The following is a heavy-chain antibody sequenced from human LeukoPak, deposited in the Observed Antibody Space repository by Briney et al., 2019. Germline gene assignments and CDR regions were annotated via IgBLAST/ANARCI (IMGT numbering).Heavy chain of an antibody. D-gene: IGHD1-14*01. Sequence: SETLSLTCTVSGGSVNSGSYYWSWIRQSPGKGLEWIGDIYYSGSAYYNPSLKGRVTMSVDTSKNQFSLNLSSVTAADTAVYYCARKPIINSAWYYFDYWGQGTLVTVSS. V-gene: IGHV4-39*07. CDR1: GGSVNSGSYY. CDR2: IYYSGSA. J-gene: IGHJ4*02. CDR3: ARKPIINSAWYYFDY.